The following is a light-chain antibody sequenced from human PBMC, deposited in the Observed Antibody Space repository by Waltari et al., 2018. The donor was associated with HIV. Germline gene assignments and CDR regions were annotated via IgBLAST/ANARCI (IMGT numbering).Light chain of an antibody. CDR1: SSTIGSNN. V-gene: IGLV1-44*01. Sequence: QSVLNQSPSASGTPGQRVIISCSGSSSTIGSNNVTWYQQFPGTTPKLLIYSYGKRPSGVPERFSGSKSATSASLAISGLRSEDEADYYCATWDDSLNAWVFGGGTKLTVL. J-gene: IGLJ3*02. CDR2: SYG. CDR3: ATWDDSLNAWV.